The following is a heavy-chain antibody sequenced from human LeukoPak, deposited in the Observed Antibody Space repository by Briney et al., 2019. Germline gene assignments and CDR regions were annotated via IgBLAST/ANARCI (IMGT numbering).Heavy chain of an antibody. D-gene: IGHD5-24*01. V-gene: IGHV4-59*01. CDR1: GVSISSYH. CDR2: IYNSGST. CDR3: ARKDGDG. Sequence: SETLSLTCTVSGVSISSYHWTWIRQPPGEGLEWIGHIYNSGSTNYNPSLRGRVTISLDTSKNQVSLKLSSVTAADTAMYYCARKDGDGWGQGTLVTVTS. J-gene: IGHJ4*02.